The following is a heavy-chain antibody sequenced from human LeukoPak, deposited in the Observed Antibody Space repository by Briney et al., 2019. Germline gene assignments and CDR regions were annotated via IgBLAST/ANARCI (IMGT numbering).Heavy chain of an antibody. V-gene: IGHV4-34*01. J-gene: IGHJ4*02. Sequence: PSETLSLTCAVSGGSLSGYYWTWIRQPPGKGLEWIGDINHSGSTNYNPSLKSRVTISVDTSKNQFSLKLSSVTAADTAVYYCASCIAVAGTYFDYWGQGTLVTVSS. CDR1: GGSLSGYY. CDR2: INHSGST. D-gene: IGHD6-19*01. CDR3: ASCIAVAGTYFDY.